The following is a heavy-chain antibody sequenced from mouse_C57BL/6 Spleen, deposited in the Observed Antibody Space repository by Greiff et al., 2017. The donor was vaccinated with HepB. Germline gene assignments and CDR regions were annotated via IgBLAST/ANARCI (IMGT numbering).Heavy chain of an antibody. CDR3: ARDRCGSSYVWYFDV. Sequence: QVQLQQPGTELVKPGASVKLSCKASGYTFTSYWMHWVKQRPGQGLEWIGNINPSNGGTNYNEKFKSKATLTVDKSSSTAYMQLSSLTSEDSAVYYCARDRCGSSYVWYFDVWGTGTTVTVSS. V-gene: IGHV1-53*01. CDR1: GYTFTSYW. J-gene: IGHJ1*03. CDR2: INPSNGGT. D-gene: IGHD1-1*01.